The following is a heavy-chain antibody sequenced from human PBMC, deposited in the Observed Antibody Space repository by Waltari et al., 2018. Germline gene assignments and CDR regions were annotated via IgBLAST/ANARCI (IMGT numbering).Heavy chain of an antibody. V-gene: IGHV3-30*18. J-gene: IGHJ4*02. CDR2: ISYDGSNK. Sequence: QVQLVESGGGVVQPGRSLRLSCAASGFTFSSYGMHWVRQAPGKGLEWVAVISYDGSNKNYADSVKGRFTISRDNSKNTLYLQMNSLRAEDTAVYYCAKDMGGEQLGTFDYWGQGTLVTVSS. CDR1: GFTFSSYG. CDR3: AKDMGGEQLGTFDY. D-gene: IGHD6-6*01.